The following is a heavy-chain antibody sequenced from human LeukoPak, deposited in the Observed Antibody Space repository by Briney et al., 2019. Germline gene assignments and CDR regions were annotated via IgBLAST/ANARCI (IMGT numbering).Heavy chain of an antibody. CDR3: VRDRWIASIGTENFDY. V-gene: IGHV3-48*01. CDR2: ISSSSTI. Sequence: PGGSLRLSCAASGFTFSSYSMNWVRQAPGKGLEWVSHISSSSTIYYADYVKGRFTISRDNAKDSLYLQMNSLRAEDTAVYYCVRDRWIASIGTENFDYWGQGTLVTVSS. CDR1: GFTFSSYS. D-gene: IGHD6-13*01. J-gene: IGHJ4*02.